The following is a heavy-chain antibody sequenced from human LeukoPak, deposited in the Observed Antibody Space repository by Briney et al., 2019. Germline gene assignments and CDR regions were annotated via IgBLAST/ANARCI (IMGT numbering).Heavy chain of an antibody. V-gene: IGHV1-18*01. CDR1: GYTFTSYG. Sequence: ASVKVSCKASGYTFTSYGISWVRQAPGQGLEWMGWISAYNGNTNYAQKLQGRVTMTTDTSTSTAYMELRSLRSDDTAVYYCARDLYYDILTGYYLDYYYMDVWGKGTTVTVSS. CDR3: ARDLYYDILTGYYLDYYYMDV. CDR2: ISAYNGNT. J-gene: IGHJ6*03. D-gene: IGHD3-9*01.